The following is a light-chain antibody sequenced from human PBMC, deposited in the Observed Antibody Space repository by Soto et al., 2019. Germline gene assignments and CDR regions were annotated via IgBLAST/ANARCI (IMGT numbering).Light chain of an antibody. CDR1: SNDVGAHNY. V-gene: IGLV2-14*01. CDR3: SSYASSDTVI. J-gene: IGLJ2*01. Sequence: QSALTQPASVSGSPGQSITISCTGTSNDVGAHNYVSWYQQHPGKAPKLMIYDVSNRPSGVSNRFSGSKSGNTASLTISGLQAEDEADYYCSSYASSDTVIFGGGTKLTVL. CDR2: DVS.